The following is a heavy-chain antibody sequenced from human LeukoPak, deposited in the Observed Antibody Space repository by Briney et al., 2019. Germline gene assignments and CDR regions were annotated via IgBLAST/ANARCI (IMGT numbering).Heavy chain of an antibody. D-gene: IGHD1-1*01. CDR2: TIPLFGTT. V-gene: IGHV1-69*05. CDR1: GGSFSSHA. J-gene: IGHJ6*03. CDR3: ARGSWDDVGYYYYYYMDV. Sequence: SVKVSCKASGGSFSSHAVGWVRQAPGQGLEWLGGTIPLFGTTRYAQKFQGRVTITTDESTRTAYMDLSSMTSEDTAVYYCARGSWDDVGYYYYYYMDVWGKGSTVTVSS.